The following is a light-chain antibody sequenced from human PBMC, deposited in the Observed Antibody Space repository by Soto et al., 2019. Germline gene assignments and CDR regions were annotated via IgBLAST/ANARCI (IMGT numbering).Light chain of an antibody. Sequence: DIQMTQSPSTLSASVGDRVTITCRANQDIFSSLAWYQQKPGKAPKLLIYKASSLDIGVPSRFSGSGSGTGXXXXXXXXXXXXFXTYYCQQYDSYPHTFGQGTKVEIK. J-gene: IGKJ2*01. CDR3: QQYDSYPHT. V-gene: IGKV1-5*03. CDR1: QDIFSS. CDR2: KAS.